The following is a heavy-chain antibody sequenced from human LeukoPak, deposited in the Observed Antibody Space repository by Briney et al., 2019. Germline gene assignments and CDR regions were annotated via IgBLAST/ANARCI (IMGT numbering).Heavy chain of an antibody. J-gene: IGHJ6*03. CDR3: ARDVSPYYYYDSSGYSGYYKDV. CDR2: IYYSGST. D-gene: IGHD3-22*01. V-gene: IGHV4-59*01. CDR1: GGSISSYY. Sequence: SETLSLTCTVSGGSISSYYWSWIRQPPGKGLEWIGYIYYSGSTNYNPSLKSRVTISVDTSKNQFSLKLSSVTAADTAVYYCARDVSPYYYYDSSGYSGYYKDVWGKGTTVTVSS.